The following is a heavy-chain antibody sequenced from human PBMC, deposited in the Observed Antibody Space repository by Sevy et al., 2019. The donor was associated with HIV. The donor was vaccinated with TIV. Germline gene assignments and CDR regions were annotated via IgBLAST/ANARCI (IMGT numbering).Heavy chain of an antibody. V-gene: IGHV3-74*01. CDR3: AKDFDWPSGY. D-gene: IGHD3-9*01. Sequence: GGSLRLSCEASGFTFSSYWMHWVRQVPGKGLVWVSRIDLDGCRTSYVDSVKGRFTISRDNAKNTLYLQMNSLGGEDTAVYYCAKDFDWPSGYWGQGTLVTVSS. CDR1: GFTFSSYW. CDR2: IDLDGCRT. J-gene: IGHJ4*02.